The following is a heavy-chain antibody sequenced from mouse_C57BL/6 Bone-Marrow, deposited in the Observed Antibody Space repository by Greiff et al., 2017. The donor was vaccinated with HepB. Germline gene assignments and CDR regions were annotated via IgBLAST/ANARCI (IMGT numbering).Heavy chain of an antibody. D-gene: IGHD1-1*01. J-gene: IGHJ3*01. V-gene: IGHV1-9*01. CDR3: ARGYGSSWFAY. CDR1: GYTFTGYW. CDR2: ILPGGGST. Sequence: VKLQESGAELMKPGASVKLSCKATGYTFTGYWIEWVKQRPGHGLEWIGEILPGGGSTNYNEKFKGKATFTADTSSTTAYMQLSSLTTEDSAIYCCARGYGSSWFAYWGQGTLVTVSA.